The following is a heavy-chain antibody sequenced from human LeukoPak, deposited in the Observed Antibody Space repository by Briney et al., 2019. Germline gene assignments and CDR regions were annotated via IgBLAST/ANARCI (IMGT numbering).Heavy chain of an antibody. CDR1: GFTFSNAW. V-gene: IGHV3-15*01. CDR3: TTDHLKYYYYASSGYPDY. CDR2: IKSKTDGGTT. D-gene: IGHD3-22*01. Sequence: GGSLRLSCAASGFTFSNAWMSWVRQAPGKGLEWVGRIKSKTDGGTTDYAAHVKGRFTISRDDSKNTLYLQMNSLKTEDTAVYYCTTDHLKYYYYASSGYPDYWGQGTLVTVSS. J-gene: IGHJ4*02.